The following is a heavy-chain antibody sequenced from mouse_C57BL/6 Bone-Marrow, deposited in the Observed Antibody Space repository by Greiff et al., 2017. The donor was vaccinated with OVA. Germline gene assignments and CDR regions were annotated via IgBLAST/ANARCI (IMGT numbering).Heavy chain of an antibody. CDR1: GYTFTSYW. CDR2: IDPSDSYT. CDR3: ARCDGDY. V-gene: IGHV1-69*01. Sequence: QVQLQQPGAELVMPGASVKLSCKASGYTFTSYWMHWVKQRPGQGLAWIGEIDPSDSYTNYNQKFKGKSTLTVDKSSSTAYMQLSSLTSEDSAVYYCARCDGDYWGQGTSVTVSS. J-gene: IGHJ4*01. D-gene: IGHD2-3*01.